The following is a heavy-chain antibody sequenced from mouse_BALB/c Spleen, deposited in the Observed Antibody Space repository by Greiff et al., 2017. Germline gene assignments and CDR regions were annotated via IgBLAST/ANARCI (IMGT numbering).Heavy chain of an antibody. CDR1: GFTFSSYG. V-gene: IGHV5-6*01. D-gene: IGHD2-12*01. CDR3: ATHVDVVLRVSMDY. CDR2: ISSGGSYT. J-gene: IGHJ4*01. Sequence: EVKLVESGGDLVKPGGSLKLSCAASGFTFSSYGMSWVRQTPDKRLEWVATISSGGSYTYYPDSVKGRFTISRDNAKNTLYLQMSSLKSEDTAMYYCATHVDVVLRVSMDYWSQVTSVTVSS.